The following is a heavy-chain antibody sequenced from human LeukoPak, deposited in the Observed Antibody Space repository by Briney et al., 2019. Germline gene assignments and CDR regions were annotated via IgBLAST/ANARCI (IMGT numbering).Heavy chain of an antibody. CDR2: IFPADSDT. CDR3: ASVYSSTSWDY. J-gene: IGHJ4*02. V-gene: IGHV5-51*01. Sequence: GESRTFSGRAFGDSFTTYWIGWGRQRPEKGRGWRGVIFPADSDTRYSPSFQGQVTISADKSISTAYLQWSSLKASDTAMYYCASVYSSTSWDYWGQGTLVTVSS. CDR1: GDSFTTYW. D-gene: IGHD6-13*01.